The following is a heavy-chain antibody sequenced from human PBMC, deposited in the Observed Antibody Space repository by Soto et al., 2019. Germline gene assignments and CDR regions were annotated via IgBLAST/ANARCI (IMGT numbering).Heavy chain of an antibody. CDR3: AKVVGGADTDY. CDR2: ISDSGDVT. Sequence: AGGSLRLSCAASGFTLSSKALSWVRQAPGKGLEWVSSISDSGDVTNYVDSVKGRFTVSRDNSKNTLYLQMNSLRAEDTAVYYCAKVVGGADTDYWGQGTLVTVSS. D-gene: IGHD1-26*01. V-gene: IGHV3-23*01. CDR1: GFTLSSKA. J-gene: IGHJ4*02.